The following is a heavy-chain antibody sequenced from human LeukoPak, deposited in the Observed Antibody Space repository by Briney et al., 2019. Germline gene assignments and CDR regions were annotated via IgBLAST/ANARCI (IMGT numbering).Heavy chain of an antibody. V-gene: IGHV3-21*01. J-gene: IGHJ4*02. CDR1: GFTFSSYS. Sequence: GGSLRLFCAASGFTFSSYSMNWVRQAPGKGLEWVPSISSSRSYIYYADSVKGRFTISRDNAKNSLYLQMNSLRAEDTAVYYCARDDPARNWGQGTLVTVSS. CDR2: ISSSRSYI. D-gene: IGHD6-6*01. CDR3: ARDDPARN.